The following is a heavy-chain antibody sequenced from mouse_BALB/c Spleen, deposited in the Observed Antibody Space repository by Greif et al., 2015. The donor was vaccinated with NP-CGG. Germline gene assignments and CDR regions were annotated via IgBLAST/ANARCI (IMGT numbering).Heavy chain of an antibody. CDR3: ARCNYPHYYAMDY. CDR2: INPYNDGT. D-gene: IGHD2-1*01. CDR1: GYTFTSYV. V-gene: IGHV1-14*01. Sequence: EVQLQQSGPELVKPGASVKMSCKASGYTFTSYVMHWVKQKPGQGLEWIGYINPYNDGTKYNEKFKGKATLTSDKSSSTAYMDLSSLTSEDSAVYYFARCNYPHYYAMDYWGQGTSVTVSS. J-gene: IGHJ4*01.